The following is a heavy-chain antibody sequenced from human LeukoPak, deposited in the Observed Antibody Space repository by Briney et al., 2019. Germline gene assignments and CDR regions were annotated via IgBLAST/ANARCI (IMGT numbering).Heavy chain of an antibody. CDR1: GYSFTSYW. CDR3: ARNWNPYYNWFDP. D-gene: IGHD1-1*01. CDR2: IYPGDSDT. Sequence: GESLKISCKGSGYSFTSYWIGWVRQMPGKGLEWMGFIYPGDSDTRYSPSFQGQVTILADKSISTAYLQWSSLKASDTAMCYCARNWNPYYNWFDPWGQGTLVTVSS. J-gene: IGHJ5*02. V-gene: IGHV5-51*01.